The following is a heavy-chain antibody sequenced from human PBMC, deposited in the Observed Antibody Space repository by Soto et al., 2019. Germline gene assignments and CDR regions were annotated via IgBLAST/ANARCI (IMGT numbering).Heavy chain of an antibody. Sequence: QVQLQESGPGLVKPSQTLSLTCTVSGGSISSGDYYWSWIRQPPGKGLEWIGYIYYSGSTYYNPSLKSRVTISVDTSKNQFSLKLSSVTAADTAVXXXXXXXXXXXXPYYYYGMDVWGQGTTVTVSS. CDR2: IYYSGST. CDR3: XXXXXXXXXPYYYYGMDV. CDR1: GGSISSGDYY. J-gene: IGHJ6*02. V-gene: IGHV4-30-4*01.